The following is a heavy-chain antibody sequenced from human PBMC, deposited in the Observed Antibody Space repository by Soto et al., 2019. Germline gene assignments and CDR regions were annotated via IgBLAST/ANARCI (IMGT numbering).Heavy chain of an antibody. CDR3: ARANSPYYFDY. CDR2: ISGSGGST. CDR1: GFTFSSYA. D-gene: IGHD5-18*01. J-gene: IGHJ4*02. Sequence: EVQLLESGGGLVQPGGSLRLSCAASGFTFSSYAMSWVRQAPGKGLEWVSGISGSGGSTYHADSVKGRFTISRDNAKNSLYLQMNSLRAEDTAVYYCARANSPYYFDYWGQGTLVTVSS. V-gene: IGHV3-23*01.